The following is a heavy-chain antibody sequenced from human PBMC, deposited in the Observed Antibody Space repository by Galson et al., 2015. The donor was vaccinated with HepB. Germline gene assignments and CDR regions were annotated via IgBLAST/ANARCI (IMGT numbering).Heavy chain of an antibody. D-gene: IGHD2-21*01. V-gene: IGHV3-21*01. Sequence: SLRLSCAASGFIFNIYAVNWVRQAPGKGLEWVASIGARRTSMFYADSGRGRFTISRDHAKKSVYLQLNSLRAEDTAVYYCARGDFCSGGACYEGHSFYYYDMDIWGLGTTVTVSS. CDR2: IGARRTSM. J-gene: IGHJ6*02. CDR3: ARGDFCSGGACYEGHSFYYYDMDI. CDR1: GFIFNIYA.